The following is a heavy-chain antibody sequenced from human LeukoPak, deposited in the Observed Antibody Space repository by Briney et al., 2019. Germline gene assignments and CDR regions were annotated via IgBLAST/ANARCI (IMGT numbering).Heavy chain of an antibody. D-gene: IGHD2-21*02. Sequence: GGSLRLSCAASGFTFSSYGMHWVRQAPGKGLEWVAVIWYDGRNKHYADSVKGRFTFSRDNSKNTLYLQMNSLRAEDTAVYYCVRVVTVSNTDPAFDIWGQGTMVTVSS. CDR2: IWYDGRNK. CDR1: GFTFSSYG. J-gene: IGHJ3*02. V-gene: IGHV3-33*01. CDR3: VRVVTVSNTDPAFDI.